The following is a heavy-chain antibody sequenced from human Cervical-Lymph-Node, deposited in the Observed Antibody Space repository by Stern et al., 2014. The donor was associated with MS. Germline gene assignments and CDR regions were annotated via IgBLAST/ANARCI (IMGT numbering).Heavy chain of an antibody. Sequence: QMQLVQSGAEIRKPWASVKISCEASGYTFTTYYMHWVRQAHGQGLEWVALFNPSGGKTTYAQRFQGRVTVTGDTSTSTVYMELTGLRSEDTAVYYCARVLSLATSDSWGQGTLVIVSS. CDR3: ARVLSLATSDS. CDR1: GYTFTTYY. V-gene: IGHV1-46*01. D-gene: IGHD1-1*01. CDR2: FNPSGGKT. J-gene: IGHJ4*02.